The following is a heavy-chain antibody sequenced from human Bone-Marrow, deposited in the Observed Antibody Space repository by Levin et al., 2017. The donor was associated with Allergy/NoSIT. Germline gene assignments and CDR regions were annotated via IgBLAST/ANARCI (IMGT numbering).Heavy chain of an antibody. Sequence: GGSLRLSCAASGFTFSTYSMNWVRQAPGKGLEGVSYIDSSSSTVYYADSVKGRFTISRDNAKNSLYLQMNSLGAEDTAVYYCASCPGSGIAPGGGYFDYWGQGTLVTVSS. CDR1: GFTFSTYS. J-gene: IGHJ4*02. CDR2: IDSSSSTV. D-gene: IGHD6-13*01. CDR3: ASCPGSGIAPGGGYFDY. V-gene: IGHV3-48*01.